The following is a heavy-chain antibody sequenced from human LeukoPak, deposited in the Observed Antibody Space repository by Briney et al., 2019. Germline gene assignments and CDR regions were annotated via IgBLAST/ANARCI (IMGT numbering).Heavy chain of an antibody. D-gene: IGHD6-19*01. Sequence: PGGSLRLSCAASGFTFSSYAMSWVRQAPGKGLEWVSTLSATVSDGGAYYADSVKGRFTISRDNSKNMRHLQMNSLGDEDTAMYYCAKNRGKGAVSGTGEIDYWGQGTLVTVSS. J-gene: IGHJ4*02. CDR3: AKNRGKGAVSGTGEIDY. CDR2: LSATVSDGGA. CDR1: GFTFSSYA. V-gene: IGHV3-23*01.